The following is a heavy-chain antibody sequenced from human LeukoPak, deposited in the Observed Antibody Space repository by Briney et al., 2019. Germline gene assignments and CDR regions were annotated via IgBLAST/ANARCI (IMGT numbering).Heavy chain of an antibody. V-gene: IGHV4-30-4*01. CDR1: GGSISSGDYY. Sequence: PSETLSLTCTVSGGSISSGDYYWSWIRQPPGKGLEWIGYIYYSGSTYYSPSLKSRVTISVDTSKNQFSLKLSSVTAADTAVYYCARVISHNYYYYYGMDVWGQGTTVTVSS. CDR2: IYYSGST. J-gene: IGHJ6*02. CDR3: ARVISHNYYYYYGMDV.